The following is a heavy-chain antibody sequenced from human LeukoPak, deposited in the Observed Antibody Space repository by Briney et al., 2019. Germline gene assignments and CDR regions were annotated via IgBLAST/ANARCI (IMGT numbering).Heavy chain of an antibody. V-gene: IGHV3-48*01. CDR1: GFTFSSYS. CDR2: ISSSSSTI. Sequence: GGSLRLSCAASGFTFSSYSMNWVRQAPGKGLEWVSYISSSSSTIYYADSVKGRFTISRDNAKNSLYLQMNSLRAEDTAVYYCARGHTAVTRHFDFWGQGTLVTVSS. CDR3: ARGHTAVTRHFDF. D-gene: IGHD4-17*01. J-gene: IGHJ4*02.